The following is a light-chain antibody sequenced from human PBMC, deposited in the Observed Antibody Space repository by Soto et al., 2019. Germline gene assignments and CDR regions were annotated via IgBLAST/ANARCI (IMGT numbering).Light chain of an antibody. V-gene: IGLV1-40*01. Sequence: QSVLTQPPSVSGAPGQRVTISCTGSRSNIGAGYDVHWYQQLPSTAPKVLIYTNRPSGVPDRFSGPKSGTSASLVITGLQAEDEADYYCQSYDSSVSGWVFGGGTKLTVL. CDR3: QSYDSSVSGWV. CDR2: T. J-gene: IGLJ3*02. CDR1: RSNIGAGYD.